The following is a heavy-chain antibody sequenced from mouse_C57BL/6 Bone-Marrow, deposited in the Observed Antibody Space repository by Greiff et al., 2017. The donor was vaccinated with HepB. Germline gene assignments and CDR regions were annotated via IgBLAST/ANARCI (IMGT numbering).Heavy chain of an antibody. CDR3: ARSGTTVVPDY. CDR1: GYAFSSSW. D-gene: IGHD1-1*01. CDR2: IYPGDGDT. V-gene: IGHV1-82*01. J-gene: IGHJ2*01. Sequence: QVQLQQSGPELVKPGASVKISCKASGYAFSSSWMNWVKQRPGKGLEWIGRIYPGDGDTNYNGKFKGKATLTADKSSSTAYMQLSSLTSEDSAVYFCARSGTTVVPDYWGQGTTLTVSS.